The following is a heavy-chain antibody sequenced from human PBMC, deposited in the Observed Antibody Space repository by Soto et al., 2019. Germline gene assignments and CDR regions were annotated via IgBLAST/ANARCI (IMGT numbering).Heavy chain of an antibody. CDR1: GGSFSGYY. D-gene: IGHD1-7*01. V-gene: IGHV4-34*01. J-gene: IGHJ4*02. CDR3: ARGEVITGTTPFDY. Sequence: SETLSLTCAVYGGSFSGYYWSWIRQPPGKGLEWIGEINHSGSTNYNPSLKSRVTISVDTSKNQFSLKLSSVTAADTAVYYCARGEVITGTTPFDYWGQGTPVTVSS. CDR2: INHSGST.